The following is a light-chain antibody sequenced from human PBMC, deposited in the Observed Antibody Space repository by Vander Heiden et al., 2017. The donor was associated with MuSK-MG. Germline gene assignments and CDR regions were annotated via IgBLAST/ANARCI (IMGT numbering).Light chain of an antibody. J-gene: IGKJ4*01. Sequence: DMQVTQCPAFLCASVGDRVTITCRASQTISSYLPWYQQKPVKAPKLLIYAASTSQRGVPSRFSGSASVTEFTLTISSLQPEDFATYYCQQLYTSPITFGGGTKVEIK. CDR3: QQLYTSPIT. CDR1: QTISSY. CDR2: AAS. V-gene: IGKV1-9*01.